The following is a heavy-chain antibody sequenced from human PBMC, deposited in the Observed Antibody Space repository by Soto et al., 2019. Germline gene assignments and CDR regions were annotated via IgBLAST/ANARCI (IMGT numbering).Heavy chain of an antibody. J-gene: IGHJ6*02. Sequence: KTSETLSLTCAVSGYPISSGNYWAWIRQPPGRGLEWIGSLYHIGSTHYNTSLKSRVTISVDTSKNHFSLELSSVTAADTAIYYCRSSTSCYDESCVDVWGQGTMVTVSS. CDR3: RSSTSCYDESCVDV. CDR1: GYPISSGNY. D-gene: IGHD2-2*01. V-gene: IGHV4-38-2*01. CDR2: LYHIGST.